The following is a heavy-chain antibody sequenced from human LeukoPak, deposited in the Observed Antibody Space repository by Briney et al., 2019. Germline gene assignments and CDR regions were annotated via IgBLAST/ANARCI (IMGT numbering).Heavy chain of an antibody. D-gene: IGHD2-21*01. CDR1: GFTFSSYW. CDR2: MDENDSEI. CDR3: ARPRGCGTSRCNNFDY. V-gene: IGHV3-7*01. J-gene: IGHJ4*02. Sequence: GGSLRLSCAASGFTFSSYWMSWVRQAPGKGLEWVAKMDENDSEIFYVDSVKGRFTISRDNAKNSLYLQMNRLRAEDTAVYYCARPRGCGTSRCNNFDYWGQGTLVTVSS.